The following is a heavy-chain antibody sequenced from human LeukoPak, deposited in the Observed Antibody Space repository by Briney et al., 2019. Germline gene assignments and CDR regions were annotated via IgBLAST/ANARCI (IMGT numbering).Heavy chain of an antibody. D-gene: IGHD3-10*01. CDR2: IKSKTDGGTT. Sequence: GGSLRLSCAASGFTFSNAWMSWVRQAPGKGLEWVGRIKSKTDGGTTDYAAPVKGRFTISRDDSKNTLYLQMNSLKTEDTAVYYCTTEIGVLLWFGESHPSFDYWGQGTLVTVSS. CDR1: GFTFSNAW. V-gene: IGHV3-15*01. J-gene: IGHJ4*02. CDR3: TTEIGVLLWFGESHPSFDY.